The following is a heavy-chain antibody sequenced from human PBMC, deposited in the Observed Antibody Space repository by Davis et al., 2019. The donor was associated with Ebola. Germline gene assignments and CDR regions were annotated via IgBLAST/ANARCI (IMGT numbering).Heavy chain of an antibody. Sequence: GESLKISCAASGYSFTSYWLGWIRQLPGNRLQWMGIIHPGASRPRYSPSFQGQVTISADKSISTAYLQWSSLKASDTAMYYCARIDGLEYSSSWYSGGGFQHWGQGTLVTVSS. CDR1: GYSFTSYW. CDR3: ARIDGLEYSSSWYSGGGFQH. V-gene: IGHV5-51*01. CDR2: IHPGASRP. J-gene: IGHJ1*01. D-gene: IGHD6-13*01.